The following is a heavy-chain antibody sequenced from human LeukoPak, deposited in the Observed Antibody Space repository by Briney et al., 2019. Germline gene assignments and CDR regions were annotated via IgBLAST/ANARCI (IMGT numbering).Heavy chain of an antibody. CDR2: INPNSGGT. D-gene: IGHD2-21*02. V-gene: IGHV1-2*06. J-gene: IGHJ4*02. CDR1: GYAFTVSY. CDR3: VREYCGGDCYPWN. Sequence: ASVKVSCKASGYAFTVSYIHRVRQAPGQGLECVGRINPNSGGTNYAQRFQGRVTMTRDTSISTAYMELSRLTSDDTAVYYCVREYCGGDCYPWNWGQGTLVTVSS.